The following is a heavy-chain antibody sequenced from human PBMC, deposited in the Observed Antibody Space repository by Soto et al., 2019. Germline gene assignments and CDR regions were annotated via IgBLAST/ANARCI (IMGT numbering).Heavy chain of an antibody. D-gene: IGHD2-15*01. J-gene: IGHJ4*02. V-gene: IGHV3-33*01. CDR3: ARDLGPRRVVVAATGY. Sequence: QVQLVESGGGVVQPGRSLRLSCAASGFTFSSYGMHWVRQAPGKGLEWVAVIWYDGSNKYYADSVKGRFTISRDNSKNTLDLQMNSLRAEDTAVYYCARDLGPRRVVVAATGYWGQGTLVTVSS. CDR1: GFTFSSYG. CDR2: IWYDGSNK.